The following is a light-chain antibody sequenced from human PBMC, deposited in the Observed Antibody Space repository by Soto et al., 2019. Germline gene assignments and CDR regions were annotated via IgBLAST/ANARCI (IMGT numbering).Light chain of an antibody. V-gene: IGKV3-20*01. J-gene: IGKJ1*01. CDR1: QSVSSSY. CDR3: QQYGSSLRT. CDR2: GAS. Sequence: EIVLTQSPGTLSLSPGERATLSCRASQSVSSSYLAWYQQKPGQAPRLLIYGASSRATGIPDRFSGSGSGTDFILTISRLEPEDFAVYYRQQYGSSLRTFGQGTKVDIK.